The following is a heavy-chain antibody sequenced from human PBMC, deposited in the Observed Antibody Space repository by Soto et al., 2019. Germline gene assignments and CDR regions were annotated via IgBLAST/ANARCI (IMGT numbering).Heavy chain of an antibody. Sequence: GASVKVSCKASGYTFTSYGISWVRQAPGQGLEWMGWISAYNGNTNYAQKLQGRVTMTTDTSTSTAYMELRSLRSDDTAVYYCARLGYCSGGSCYEWWSDPWGQGTLVTVSS. J-gene: IGHJ5*02. CDR3: ARLGYCSGGSCYEWWSDP. D-gene: IGHD2-15*01. V-gene: IGHV1-18*01. CDR1: GYTFTSYG. CDR2: ISAYNGNT.